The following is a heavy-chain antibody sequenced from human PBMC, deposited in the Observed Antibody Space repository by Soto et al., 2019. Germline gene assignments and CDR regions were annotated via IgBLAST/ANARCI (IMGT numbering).Heavy chain of an antibody. Sequence: ASVKVSCKTSGYTFTSYGITWVRQAPGQGLEWMGWISAYNGNTNYAQKFQGRVTMTRDTSTSTVYMELSSLRSEDTAVYYCARVEYYDSRPAFDIWGQGTMVTVSS. CDR2: ISAYNGNT. J-gene: IGHJ3*02. CDR1: GYTFTSYG. V-gene: IGHV1-18*01. CDR3: ARVEYYDSRPAFDI. D-gene: IGHD3-22*01.